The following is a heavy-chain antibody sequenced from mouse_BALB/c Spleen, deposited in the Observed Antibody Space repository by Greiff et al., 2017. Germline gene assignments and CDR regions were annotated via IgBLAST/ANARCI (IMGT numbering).Heavy chain of an antibody. CDR3: ARVGTTVVADY. V-gene: IGHV7-3*02. CDR2: IRNKANGYTT. J-gene: IGHJ4*01. D-gene: IGHD1-1*01. CDR1: GFTFTDYY. Sequence: EVQLVESGGGLVQPGGSLRLSCATSGFTFTDYYMSWVRQPPGKALEWLGFIRNKANGYTTEYSASVKGRFTISRDNSQSILYLQMNTLRAEDSATYYCARVGTTVVADYWGQGTSVTVSS.